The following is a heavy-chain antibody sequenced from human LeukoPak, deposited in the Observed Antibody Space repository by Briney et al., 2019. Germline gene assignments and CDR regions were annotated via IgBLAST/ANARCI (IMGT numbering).Heavy chain of an antibody. Sequence: GESLKISCQGSGYSLTSYWIGWVRQIPGKGLEWMGIIYPGDSDTRYSPSFQGQATISADKSISTAYLHWSSLKASDTAMYYCARLRAGYPADWGQGTLVTVFS. V-gene: IGHV5-51*01. D-gene: IGHD3-9*01. CDR3: ARLRAGYPAD. CDR1: GYSLTSYW. CDR2: IYPGDSDT. J-gene: IGHJ4*02.